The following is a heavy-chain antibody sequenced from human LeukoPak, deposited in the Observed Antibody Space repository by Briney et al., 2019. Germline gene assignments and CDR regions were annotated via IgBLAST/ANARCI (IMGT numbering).Heavy chain of an antibody. Sequence: GESLKISCAASGFTFSSYSMNWVRQAPGKGLEWVSSISSSSSYIYYADSVKGRFTISRDNAKNSLYLQMNSLRAEDTAVYYCARDYQVVPAANQLDWFDPWGQGTLVTVSS. J-gene: IGHJ5*02. CDR3: ARDYQVVPAANQLDWFDP. D-gene: IGHD2-2*01. CDR1: GFTFSSYS. V-gene: IGHV3-21*01. CDR2: ISSSSSYI.